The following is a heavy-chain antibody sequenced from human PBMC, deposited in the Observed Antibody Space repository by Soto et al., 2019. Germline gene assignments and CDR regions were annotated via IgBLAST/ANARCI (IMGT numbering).Heavy chain of an antibody. J-gene: IGHJ4*02. Sequence: SETLSLTCAVSGGSITTVGYSWSWIRQPPGKGLEWIGYIFHSGISYSNPSLKGRVTMSVDGSKNRFSLRLSSVTAADTAVYYCARRISARTYYFDYWGQGTLVTVS. D-gene: IGHD6-6*01. V-gene: IGHV4-30-2*01. CDR1: GGSITTVGYS. CDR2: IFHSGIS. CDR3: ARRISARTYYFDY.